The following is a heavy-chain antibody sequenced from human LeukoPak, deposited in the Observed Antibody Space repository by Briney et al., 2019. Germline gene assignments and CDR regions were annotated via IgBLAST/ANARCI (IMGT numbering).Heavy chain of an antibody. V-gene: IGHV3-15*07. D-gene: IGHD1-20*01. CDR1: GFTFTNAW. Sequence: GGSLRLSCAASGFTFTNAWMNWVRQAPGKGLEWVGRIKSKADGETIDYAAPVKGRFTFSGDDSKNMLYLQMNSLKSEDTAVYYCSTLTSRGLSDSWGQGTLVTVSS. J-gene: IGHJ4*02. CDR3: STLTSRGLSDS. CDR2: IKSKADGETI.